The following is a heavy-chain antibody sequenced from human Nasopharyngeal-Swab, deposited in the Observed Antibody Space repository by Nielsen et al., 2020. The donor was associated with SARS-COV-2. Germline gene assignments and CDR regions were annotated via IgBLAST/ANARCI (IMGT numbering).Heavy chain of an antibody. V-gene: IGHV1-46*02. D-gene: IGHD5-12*01. CDR2: INPSGGST. CDR3: ARVPWLRGAFDI. Sequence: ASVKVSCKASGGTFDYYTISWVRQAPGQGLEWMGIINPSGGSTSYAQKFQGRVTMTRDTSTSTVYMELSSLRSEDTAVYYCARVPWLRGAFDIWGQGTMVTVSS. CDR1: GGTFDYYT. J-gene: IGHJ3*02.